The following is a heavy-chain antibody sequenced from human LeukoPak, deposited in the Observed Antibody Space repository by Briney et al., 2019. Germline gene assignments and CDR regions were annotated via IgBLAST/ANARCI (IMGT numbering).Heavy chain of an antibody. Sequence: GASVKVSCKASGYIFTRYYIHWVRQAPGQGLEWMGIINPGGGTTSYEQKFQGRLTVTRDTSTSTVYMELRSLRSEDTAVYYCATESAYCSGGSCVTWGQGTLVTVSS. CDR3: ATESAYCSGGSCVT. CDR1: GYIFTRYY. J-gene: IGHJ4*02. CDR2: INPGGGTT. D-gene: IGHD2-15*01. V-gene: IGHV1-46*01.